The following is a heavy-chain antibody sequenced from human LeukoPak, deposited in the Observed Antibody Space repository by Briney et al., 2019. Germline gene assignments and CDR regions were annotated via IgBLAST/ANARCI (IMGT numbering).Heavy chain of an antibody. CDR3: ARDGASDWYVYFDY. J-gene: IGHJ4*02. Sequence: SETLSLTCTVSGGSISSYYWSWIRQPAGKGLEWIGRIYTSGSTNYNPSLKSRVTMSVDTSKNQFSLKLSSVTAADTAVYYCARDGASDWYVYFDYWGQGTLVTVSS. D-gene: IGHD6-19*01. V-gene: IGHV4-4*07. CDR1: GGSISSYY. CDR2: IYTSGST.